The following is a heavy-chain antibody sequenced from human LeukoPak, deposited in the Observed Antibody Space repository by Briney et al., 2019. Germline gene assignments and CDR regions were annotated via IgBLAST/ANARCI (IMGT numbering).Heavy chain of an antibody. D-gene: IGHD3-10*01. CDR2: ISGSGGST. J-gene: IGHJ4*02. Sequence: GGSLSLSCAASGFTFSSYAMSWVRQAPGKGLEWVSAISGSGGSTYYADSVKGRFTIPRDNSKNTLYLQMNSLRAEDTAVYYCAKDLITMVRGAIDYWGQGTLVTVSS. CDR1: GFTFSSYA. V-gene: IGHV3-23*01. CDR3: AKDLITMVRGAIDY.